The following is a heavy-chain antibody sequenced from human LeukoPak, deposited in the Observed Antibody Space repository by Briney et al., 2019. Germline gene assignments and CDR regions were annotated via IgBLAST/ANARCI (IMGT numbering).Heavy chain of an antibody. CDR2: ISWNSGSI. J-gene: IGHJ4*02. CDR1: GFTFDDYA. V-gene: IGHV3-9*01. CDR3: AKDSVAVAGIIDY. D-gene: IGHD6-19*01. Sequence: GGSLRLSCAASGFTFDDYAMHWVRQAPGKGLEWVSGISWNSGSIGYADSVKGRFTISRDNAKSSLYLQMNSLRAEDTALYYCAKDSVAVAGIIDYWGQGTLVTVSS.